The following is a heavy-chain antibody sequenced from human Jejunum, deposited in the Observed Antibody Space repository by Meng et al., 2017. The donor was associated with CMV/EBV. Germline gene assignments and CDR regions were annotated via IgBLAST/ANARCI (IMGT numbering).Heavy chain of an antibody. CDR2: IQYDGSKK. D-gene: IGHD3-10*01. CDR1: GFTFSSYG. CDR3: ARGVNYGRDV. V-gene: IGHV3-30*02. Sequence: CAASGFTFSSYGIHWVRQAPGKGLEWVAFIQYDGSKKSYADSVKGRFTISRDNSKNTLYLQMNSLRGEDTALYYCARGVNYGRDVWGQGTTVTVSS. J-gene: IGHJ6*02.